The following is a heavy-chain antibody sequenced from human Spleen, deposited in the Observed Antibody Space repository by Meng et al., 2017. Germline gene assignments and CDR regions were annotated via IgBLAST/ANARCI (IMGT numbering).Heavy chain of an antibody. Sequence: QVPLVQLGADVKKPGTSVNGSCTASGYTFTAYYIHWVRQAPGQGLEWMGRINPNSGGTNFAQKFQGRVIMTRDTSISTAYMELSSLGSDDTAVYYCARVEVGITSGDYWGQGTLVTVSS. D-gene: IGHD1-26*01. CDR3: ARVEVGITSGDY. CDR2: INPNSGGT. V-gene: IGHV1-2*06. J-gene: IGHJ4*02. CDR1: GYTFTAYY.